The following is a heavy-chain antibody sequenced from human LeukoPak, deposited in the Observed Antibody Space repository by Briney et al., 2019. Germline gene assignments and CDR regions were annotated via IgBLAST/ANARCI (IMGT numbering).Heavy chain of an antibody. CDR1: GHSFSNYW. J-gene: IGHJ3*02. CDR3: ARPVGYYYDSSGRWAFDI. CDR2: IHPTDSDT. Sequence: RGESLKISCKASGHSFSNYWIGWVRQVPGKGLEWMGIIHPTDSDTVYSPSFQGQVTISADKSISTAYLQWSSLKASDTAMYYCARPVGYYYDSSGRWAFDIWGQGTMVTVSS. V-gene: IGHV5-51*01. D-gene: IGHD3-22*01.